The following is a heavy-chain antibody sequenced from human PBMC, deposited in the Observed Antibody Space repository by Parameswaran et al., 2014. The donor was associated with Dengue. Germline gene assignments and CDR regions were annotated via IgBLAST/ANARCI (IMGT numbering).Heavy chain of an antibody. V-gene: IGHV3-11*01. CDR3: ARASSWYYYYYYMDV. Sequence: RWIRQPPGKGLEWVSYISSSGSTIYYADSVKGRFTISRDNAKNSLYLQMNSLRAEDTAVYYCARASSWYYYYYYMDVWGKGTTVTVSS. CDR2: ISSSGSTI. D-gene: IGHD6-13*01. J-gene: IGHJ6*03.